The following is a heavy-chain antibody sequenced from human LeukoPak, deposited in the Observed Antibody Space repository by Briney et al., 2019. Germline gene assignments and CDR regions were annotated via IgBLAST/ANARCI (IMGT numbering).Heavy chain of an antibody. CDR1: GFTFSSYE. CDR2: ISSSGSTI. D-gene: IGHD4-17*01. Sequence: GGSLRLSCAASGFTFSSYEMNWVRQAPGKGLEWVSYISSSGSTIYYADSVKGRFTISRDNAKNSLYLQMNSLRAEDTAVYYCARYYGDYQYYYYYMDVWGKGTTVTISS. V-gene: IGHV3-48*03. J-gene: IGHJ6*03. CDR3: ARYYGDYQYYYYYMDV.